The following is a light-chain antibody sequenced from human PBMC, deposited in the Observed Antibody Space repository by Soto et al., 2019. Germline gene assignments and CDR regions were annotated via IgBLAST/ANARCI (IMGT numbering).Light chain of an antibody. CDR3: QQYGSSPWT. V-gene: IGKV3-20*01. CDR1: QSVSSSH. CDR2: VAS. J-gene: IGKJ1*01. Sequence: EIVLTQSPGTLSLSPGERATLSCRASQSVSSSHLAWYQQKPGQAPRLLIYVASSRATDFPDWFSGSGSGTVFTLTISRLEPEDFAVYFCQQYGSSPWTFGQGTKVEIK.